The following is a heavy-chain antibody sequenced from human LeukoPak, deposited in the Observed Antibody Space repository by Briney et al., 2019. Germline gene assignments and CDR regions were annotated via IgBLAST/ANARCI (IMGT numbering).Heavy chain of an antibody. V-gene: IGHV3-23*01. J-gene: IGHJ4*02. Sequence: GGSLRLSCVGSRLTFSKYWMTWVRQAPGKGLEWVSAISGSGGSTYYADSVKGRFTISRDNSKNTLYLQMNSLRAEDTAVYYCASLYPLSLHHLFDYWGQGTLVTVSS. CDR1: RLTFSKYW. CDR2: ISGSGGST. D-gene: IGHD3-16*01. CDR3: ASLYPLSLHHLFDY.